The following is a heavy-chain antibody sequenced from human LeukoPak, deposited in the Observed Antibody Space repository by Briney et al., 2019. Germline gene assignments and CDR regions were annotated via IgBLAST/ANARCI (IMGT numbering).Heavy chain of an antibody. CDR1: GFTFSNYA. J-gene: IGHJ4*02. CDR3: AKRVKATVVTPPFDY. Sequence: GGSLRLSCAASGFTFSNYAMHWVRQAPGKGLEWVAVISYDGGNKYYADSVKGRFTISRDNSKNTLYLQMNSLRAEDTAVYYCAKRVKATVVTPPFDYWGQGTLVTVSS. D-gene: IGHD4-23*01. CDR2: ISYDGGNK. V-gene: IGHV3-30*18.